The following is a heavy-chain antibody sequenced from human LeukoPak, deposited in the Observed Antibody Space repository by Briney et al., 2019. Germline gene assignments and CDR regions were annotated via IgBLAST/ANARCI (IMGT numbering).Heavy chain of an antibody. J-gene: IGHJ5*02. D-gene: IGHD2-2*01. CDR1: GGTFSSYT. CDR3: ARDGGGTYCSSTSCYFDP. Sequence: SVKVSCKASGGTFSSYTISWVRQAPGQGLEWMGRIIPILGIANYAQKFQGRVTITADKSTSTAYMELSSLRSEDTAVYYCARDGGGTYCSSTSCYFDPWGQGTLVTVSS. CDR2: IIPILGIA. V-gene: IGHV1-69*04.